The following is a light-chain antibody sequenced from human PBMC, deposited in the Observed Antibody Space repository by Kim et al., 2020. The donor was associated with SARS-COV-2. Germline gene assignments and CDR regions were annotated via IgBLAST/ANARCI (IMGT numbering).Light chain of an antibody. CDR1: QSIGTY. CDR2: AAS. CDR3: QHSYTTPWM. J-gene: IGKJ1*01. Sequence: DIHMTQSPSSLSASVGDRIIIRCRAGQSIGTYINWYQQKPGKAPKLLIYAASFLHSGVPSRFSGSGSGTDFALTISSLQPEDLATYYCQHSYTTPWMFGQGTKVDIK. V-gene: IGKV1-39*01.